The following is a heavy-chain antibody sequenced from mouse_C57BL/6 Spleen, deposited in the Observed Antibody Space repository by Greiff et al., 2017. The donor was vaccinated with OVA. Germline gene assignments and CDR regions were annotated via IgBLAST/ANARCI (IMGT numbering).Heavy chain of an antibody. D-gene: IGHD2-12*01. V-gene: IGHV1-59*01. CDR1: GYTFTSYW. J-gene: IGHJ4*01. CDR3: ARSIITTGGNYSAMDY. Sequence: QVQLQQPGAELVRPGTSVKLSCKASGYTFTSYWMHWVKQRPGQGLEWIGVIDPSDSYTNYNQKFKGKATMTVDTSSSTAYMQLSSLTSEDSAIYYWARSIITTGGNYSAMDYSGQETSVTVSS. CDR2: IDPSDSYT.